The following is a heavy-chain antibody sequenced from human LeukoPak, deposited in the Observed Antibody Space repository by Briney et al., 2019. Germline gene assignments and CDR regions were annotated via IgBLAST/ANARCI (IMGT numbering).Heavy chain of an antibody. V-gene: IGHV3-23*01. CDR3: AKGRILWFGEQSDFDY. CDR1: GFPLSSYA. CDR2: TSSSDAYT. J-gene: IGHJ4*02. D-gene: IGHD3-10*01. Sequence: PGGSLRLSCAAFGFPLSSYAMSWVRQAPGRGLEWVSATSSSDAYTYYADFVKGRFTVSRDNSKNMVFLEVNSLRAEDTATYFCAKGRILWFGEQSDFDYWGQGTLVTVSS.